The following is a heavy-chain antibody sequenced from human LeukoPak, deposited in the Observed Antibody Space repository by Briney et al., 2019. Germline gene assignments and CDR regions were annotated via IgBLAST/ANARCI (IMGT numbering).Heavy chain of an antibody. CDR1: GFTFTSSA. CDR3: AAAPNYYDSSGYDYYGMDV. J-gene: IGHJ6*02. Sequence: ASVTVSRKASGFTFTSSAVQWVRQARGQRLEWIGWIVVGSGNTNYAQKFQERVTITRDMSTSTAYMELSSLRSEDTAVYYCAAAPNYYDSSGYDYYGMDVWGQGTTVTVSS. CDR2: IVVGSGNT. D-gene: IGHD3-22*01. V-gene: IGHV1-58*01.